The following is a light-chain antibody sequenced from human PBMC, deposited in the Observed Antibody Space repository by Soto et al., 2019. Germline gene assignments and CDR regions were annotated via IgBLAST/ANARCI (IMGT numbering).Light chain of an antibody. V-gene: IGKV3-11*01. CDR2: DAS. CDR1: QSVSSY. J-gene: IGKJ3*01. Sequence: EIVLTQSPATLSLSPGERATLSCRASQSVSSYLAWYQQKPGQAPRLLIYDASNRATGIPARFSGSGSGTDFTLTISSLEPEDFAVYYCQQRSNWGFTFGPGTNVDIK. CDR3: QQRSNWGFT.